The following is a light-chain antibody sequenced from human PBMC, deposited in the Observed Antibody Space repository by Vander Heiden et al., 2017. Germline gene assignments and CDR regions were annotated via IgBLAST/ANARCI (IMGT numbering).Light chain of an antibody. J-gene: IGLJ3*02. CDR1: SGSIASNY. CDR3: QSYDSSNSWV. V-gene: IGLV6-57*01. CDR2: EDN. Sequence: NFMLTQPHSVSESPGKTVTISCTRSSGSIASNYVQWYQQRPGSSPTTVIYEDNKRPSGVPDRFSGSIDSSSNSASLTISGRKTEHEADYYCQSYDSSNSWVFGGGTKLTVL.